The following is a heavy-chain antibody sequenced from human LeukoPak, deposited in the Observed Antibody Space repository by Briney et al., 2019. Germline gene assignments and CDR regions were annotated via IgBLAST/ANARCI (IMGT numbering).Heavy chain of an antibody. CDR2: NNPNSGGT. V-gene: IGHV1-2*06. CDR3: ARIGSSSWYDGGDYFDY. CDR1: GYTFTGCY. D-gene: IGHD6-13*01. Sequence: ASVKVSCKASGYTFTGCYMHWVRQAPGQGLEWMGRNNPNSGGTNYAQKFQGRVTMTRDTSISTAYMELSRLRSDDTAVYYCARIGSSSWYDGGDYFDYWGQGTMVTVSP. J-gene: IGHJ4*02.